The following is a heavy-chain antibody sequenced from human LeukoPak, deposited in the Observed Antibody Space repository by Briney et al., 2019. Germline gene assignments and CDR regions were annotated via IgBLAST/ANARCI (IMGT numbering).Heavy chain of an antibody. Sequence: GGSLRLSCAASGFTFSDYYMSWIRQAPGKGLEWVSYISSSGSTIYYADSVKGRFTISRDNAKNSLYLQMNSLRAEDTAVYYCASPGDTAMVVHDAFDFWGQGTMVTVFS. CDR1: GFTFSDYY. CDR2: ISSSGSTI. V-gene: IGHV3-11*04. CDR3: ASPGDTAMVVHDAFDF. D-gene: IGHD5-18*01. J-gene: IGHJ3*01.